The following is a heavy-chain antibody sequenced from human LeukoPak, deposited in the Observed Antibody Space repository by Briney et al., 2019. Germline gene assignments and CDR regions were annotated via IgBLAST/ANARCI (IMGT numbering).Heavy chain of an antibody. CDR1: GPTFSSYG. J-gene: IGHJ4*02. Sequence: GGSLRLSCAASGPTFSSYGMHWVRQAPGKGLEWVAVISYDGSNKYYADSVKGRFTISRDNSKNTLYLQMNSLRAEDTAVYYCAKDTDYYDSSGYYYFDYWGQGTLVTVSS. D-gene: IGHD3-22*01. CDR2: ISYDGSNK. CDR3: AKDTDYYDSSGYYYFDY. V-gene: IGHV3-30*18.